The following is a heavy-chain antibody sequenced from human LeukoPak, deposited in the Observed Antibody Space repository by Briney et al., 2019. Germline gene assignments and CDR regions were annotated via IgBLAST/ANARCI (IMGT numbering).Heavy chain of an antibody. J-gene: IGHJ4*02. D-gene: IGHD3-10*01. V-gene: IGHV2-5*02. CDR3: AHTSGSGRQFDY. Sequence: SGPTLVKPTQTLTLTCTFSRFSLSTIGVGVGWIRQPPGKALEWLALIYWDDDQRYSPSLKTRLTITKDTSKNQVVLTMTNMDPVDTATYYCAHTSGSGRQFDYWGQGTLVTVSS. CDR2: IYWDDDQ. CDR1: RFSLSTIGVG.